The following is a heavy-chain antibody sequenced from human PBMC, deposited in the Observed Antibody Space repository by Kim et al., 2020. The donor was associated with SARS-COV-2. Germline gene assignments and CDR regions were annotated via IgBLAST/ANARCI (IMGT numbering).Heavy chain of an antibody. Sequence: LSLTCAASGFTFSDYYMSWIRQAPGKGLEWVSYISSSGSTIYYADSVKGRFTISRDNAKNSLYLQMNSLRAEDTAVYYCARDRITMVRGVYFDYWGQGTLVTVSS. V-gene: IGHV3-11*01. CDR1: GFTFSDYY. J-gene: IGHJ4*02. D-gene: IGHD3-10*01. CDR3: ARDRITMVRGVYFDY. CDR2: ISSSGSTI.